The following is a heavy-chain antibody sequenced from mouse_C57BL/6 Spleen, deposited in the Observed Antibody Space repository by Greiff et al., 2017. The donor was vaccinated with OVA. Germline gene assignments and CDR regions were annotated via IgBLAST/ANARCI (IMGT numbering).Heavy chain of an antibody. Sequence: QVQLQQPGAELVKPGASVKLSCKASGYTFTSYWMHWVKQRPGQGLAWIGMIHPNSGSTNYNEKFKSKATLTVDKSSSTAYMQLSSLTSEDSAVYYCARMEGYDYDEGFAYWGQGTLVTVSA. CDR1: GYTFTSYW. CDR2: IHPNSGST. V-gene: IGHV1-64*01. J-gene: IGHJ3*01. CDR3: ARMEGYDYDEGFAY. D-gene: IGHD2-4*01.